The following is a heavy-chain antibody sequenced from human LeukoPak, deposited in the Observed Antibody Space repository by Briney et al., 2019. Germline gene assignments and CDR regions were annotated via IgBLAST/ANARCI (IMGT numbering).Heavy chain of an antibody. D-gene: IGHD3-10*01. CDR1: GGSISSYY. Sequence: PSETLSLTCTVSGGSISSYYWSWIRQPPGKGLEWIGYIYYSGSTNYNPSLKSRVTISVDTSKNQFSLKLSSVTAAGTAVYYCARAEYYGSGSQVFDYWGQGTLVTVSS. V-gene: IGHV4-59*01. CDR2: IYYSGST. CDR3: ARAEYYGSGSQVFDY. J-gene: IGHJ4*02.